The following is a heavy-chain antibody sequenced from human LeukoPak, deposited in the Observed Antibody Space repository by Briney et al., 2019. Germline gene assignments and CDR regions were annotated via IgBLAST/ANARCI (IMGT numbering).Heavy chain of an antibody. CDR1: GYTFTSYG. J-gene: IGHJ4*02. D-gene: IGHD7-27*01. CDR3: ARVFRLSGVFSLKKYYFDY. Sequence: GASVKVSCKASGYTFTSYGISWVRQAPGQGLEWMGWISVYNGNTNYAQKFQGRVTMTTDTSTSTAYMELRSLRSDDTAVYYCARVFRLSGVFSLKKYYFDYWGQGTLVTVSS. CDR2: ISVYNGNT. V-gene: IGHV1-18*01.